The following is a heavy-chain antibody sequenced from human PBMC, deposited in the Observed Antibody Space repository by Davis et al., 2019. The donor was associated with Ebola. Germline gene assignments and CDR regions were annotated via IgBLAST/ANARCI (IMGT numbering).Heavy chain of an antibody. Sequence: GESLKISCAASGFTFNTYAMHWVRQAPGKGLEWVAGISYDETNEYYADSVKGRFTISRVNSKSTLFLQMNSLRAEDTAVYYCVKDRFTVVVVHGGFDYWGQGTLVTVSS. J-gene: IGHJ4*02. CDR3: VKDRFTVVVVHGGFDY. CDR2: ISYDETNE. V-gene: IGHV3-30*04. D-gene: IGHD2-15*01. CDR1: GFTFNTYA.